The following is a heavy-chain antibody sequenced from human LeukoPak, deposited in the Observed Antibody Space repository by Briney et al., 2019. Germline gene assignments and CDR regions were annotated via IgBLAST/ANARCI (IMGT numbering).Heavy chain of an antibody. Sequence: SGGSLRLSCAASGFTFSSYGMHWVRQAPGKGLEWVAFIRYDGSNKYYAGSVKGRFTISRDNSKNTLYLQMNSLRAEDTAVYYCAPLAGDIVVVPAAIRSWFDPWGQGTLVTVSS. CDR3: APLAGDIVVVPAAIRSWFDP. J-gene: IGHJ5*02. CDR1: GFTFSSYG. D-gene: IGHD2-2*02. CDR2: IRYDGSNK. V-gene: IGHV3-30*02.